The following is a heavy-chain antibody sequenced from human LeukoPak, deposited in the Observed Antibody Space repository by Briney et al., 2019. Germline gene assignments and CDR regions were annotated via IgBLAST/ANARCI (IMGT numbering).Heavy chain of an antibody. CDR1: GGTFSSYA. J-gene: IGHJ4*02. CDR3: GRDSIAGAGTDY. V-gene: IGHV1-69*01. Sequence: SVKVSCKASGGTFSSYAISWVRQAPGQGLEWMGGIIPIFGTANYAHKFQGRVTTTADESTSTAYMELRSLRSEDTAVYYCGRDSIAGAGTDYWGQGTLVTVSS. D-gene: IGHD6-19*01. CDR2: IIPIFGTA.